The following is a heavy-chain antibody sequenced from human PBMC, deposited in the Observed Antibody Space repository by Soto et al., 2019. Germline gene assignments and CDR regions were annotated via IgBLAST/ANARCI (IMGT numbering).Heavy chain of an antibody. CDR1: GYTFTSYY. CDR2: INPSGGST. Sequence: ASVKVSCKASGYTFTSYYMHWVRQAPGQGLEWMGIINPSGGSTSYAQKFQGRVTMTRDTSTSTVYMELSSLRSEDTAVYYCARDPGTYYYDSSGYCDYWGQGTLVTVSS. J-gene: IGHJ4*02. V-gene: IGHV1-46*01. D-gene: IGHD3-22*01. CDR3: ARDPGTYYYDSSGYCDY.